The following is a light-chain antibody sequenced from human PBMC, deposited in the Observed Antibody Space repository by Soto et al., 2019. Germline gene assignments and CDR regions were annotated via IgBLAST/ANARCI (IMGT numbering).Light chain of an antibody. Sequence: QSALTQPASVSGSPGQSITISCTGTSSDVGGYNYVSWDQQHPGKAPKIMIYDVSNRPSGVYNRFSGSKSGNTASLTVSGLQADDEAYYYCSSYPSRSTLVLSGGGTHLTVL. CDR1: SSDVGGYNY. V-gene: IGLV2-14*01. CDR3: SSYPSRSTLVL. CDR2: DVS. J-gene: IGLJ2*01.